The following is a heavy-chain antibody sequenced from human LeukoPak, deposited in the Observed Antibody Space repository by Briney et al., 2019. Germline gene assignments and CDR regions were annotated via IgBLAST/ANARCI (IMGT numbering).Heavy chain of an antibody. D-gene: IGHD2-2*01. CDR2: ISWNSGSI. J-gene: IGHJ4*02. CDR3: AFYCSSTSCQDY. Sequence: GRSLRPSCAASGFTFDDYAMHWVRQAPGKGLECVSGISWNSGSIGYADSVKGRFTISRDNAKNSLYLQMNSLRAEDTALYYCAFYCSSTSCQDYWGQGTLVIVSS. CDR1: GFTFDDYA. V-gene: IGHV3-9*01.